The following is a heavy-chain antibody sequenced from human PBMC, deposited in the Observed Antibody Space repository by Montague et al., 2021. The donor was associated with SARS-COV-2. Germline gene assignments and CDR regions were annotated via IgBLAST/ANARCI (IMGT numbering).Heavy chain of an antibody. CDR2: IRSKAYGGTS. D-gene: IGHD2-15*01. CDR3: TRLAGWELPNFDS. Sequence: SLRLSCAASGFTFGDYAMSWVRQAPGKGLEWVGFIRSKAYGGTSEHAASVKGRLTISREDSKSIAYLQMNRLKTEDTAVYYCTRLAGWELPNFDSWGQGTLVTVSP. CDR1: GFTFGDYA. J-gene: IGHJ4*02. V-gene: IGHV3-49*04.